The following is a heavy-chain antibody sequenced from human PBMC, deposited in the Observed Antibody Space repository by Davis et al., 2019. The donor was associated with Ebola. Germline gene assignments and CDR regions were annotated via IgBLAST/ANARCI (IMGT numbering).Heavy chain of an antibody. CDR2: IWYDGSNK. V-gene: IGHV3-33*03. Sequence: GGSLRLSCAASGFTFSSYGMHWVRQAPGKGLEWVAVIWYDGSNKYYADSVKGRFTISRDNAKNSLYLQMNSLRAEDTAVYFCAKGEGGSCYAPSDFWGQGILVTVSS. CDR1: GFTFSSYG. D-gene: IGHD2-2*01. CDR3: AKGEGGSCYAPSDF. J-gene: IGHJ4*02.